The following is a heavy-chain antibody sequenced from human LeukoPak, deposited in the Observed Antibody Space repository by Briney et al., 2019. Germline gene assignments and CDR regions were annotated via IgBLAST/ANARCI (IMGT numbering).Heavy chain of an antibody. CDR3: ARGSLNYDILTGPTHFDY. CDR1: RGTLTSYP. Sequence: SVKVSCKEYRGTLTSYPISWVSEAPGQGREWMGGIIPIFGTANYAQKVQGRVTITTDESTSTAYMELSSLRSEDTAVYYCARGSLNYDILTGPTHFDYWGQGTLVTVSS. J-gene: IGHJ4*02. D-gene: IGHD3-9*01. CDR2: IIPIFGTA. V-gene: IGHV1-69*05.